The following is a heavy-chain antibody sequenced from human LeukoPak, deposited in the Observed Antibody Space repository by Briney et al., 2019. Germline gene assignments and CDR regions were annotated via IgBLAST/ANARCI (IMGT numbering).Heavy chain of an antibody. J-gene: IGHJ5*02. Sequence: ASVKVSCKAFAFSFTSFGINWARQAPGQGLEWMGWISGYNGYTKYAQKFQGRVTMTTDTSTSTAYMELRSLRSDDTAVYYCARGTWETAARPYSFDTWGQGTLVTVTS. CDR2: ISGYNGYT. V-gene: IGHV1-18*01. D-gene: IGHD1-26*01. CDR3: ARGTWETAARPYSFDT. CDR1: AFSFTSFG.